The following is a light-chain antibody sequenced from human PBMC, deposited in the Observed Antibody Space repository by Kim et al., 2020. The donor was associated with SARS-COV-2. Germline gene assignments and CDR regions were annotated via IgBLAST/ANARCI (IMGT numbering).Light chain of an antibody. CDR1: RGHSSYA. CDR2: LNSDGSH. V-gene: IGLV4-69*01. CDR3: QTWGTGSRGV. Sequence: VKLTCTLSRGHSSYAIAWHQQQPEKGPRYLMKLNSDGSHSKGDGIPDRFSGSSSGAERYLTISSLQSEDEADYYCQTWGTGSRGVFGGGTQLTVL. J-gene: IGLJ2*01.